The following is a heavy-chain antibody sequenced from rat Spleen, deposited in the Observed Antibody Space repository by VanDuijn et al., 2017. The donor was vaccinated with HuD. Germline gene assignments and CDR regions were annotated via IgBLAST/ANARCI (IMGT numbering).Heavy chain of an antibody. CDR3: KRVGALKYGFDY. V-gene: IGHV5-19*01. Sequence: EVQLVESGGGLVQPGRSLKLSCTTSGFTFSDFGMHWIRQAPTKGLEWVASISPSGGSAYYRDSVKGRFTISRDNAKSTLYLQMNSLRSEDTATYYCKRVGALKYGFDYWGQGVMVTVSS. CDR1: GFTFSDFG. J-gene: IGHJ2*01. D-gene: IGHD4-3*01. CDR2: ISPSGGSA.